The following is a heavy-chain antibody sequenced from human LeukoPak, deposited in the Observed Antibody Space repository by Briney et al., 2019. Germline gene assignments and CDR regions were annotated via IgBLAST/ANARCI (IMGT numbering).Heavy chain of an antibody. CDR2: INPKSGGT. CDR3: ARYQSLEMATGWRYFDS. V-gene: IGHV1-2*02. CDR1: GYTFTDYY. J-gene: IGHJ4*02. Sequence: GASVKVSCKASGYTFTDYYIHWVRQAPGQGLEWMGWINPKSGGTHFSQSFQGRVTMTRDTSTSTVYMELSSLRSEDTAVYYCARYQSLEMATGWRYFDSWGQGTLVTVSS. D-gene: IGHD5-24*01.